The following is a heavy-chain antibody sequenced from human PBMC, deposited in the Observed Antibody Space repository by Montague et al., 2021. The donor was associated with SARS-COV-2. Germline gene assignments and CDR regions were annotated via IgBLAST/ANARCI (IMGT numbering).Heavy chain of an antibody. CDR3: ARVGSRGWYAPGYFDY. V-gene: IGHV4-39*01. CDR2: ISYSGST. Sequence: SETLSLTCTVSGGSITSSNYYWGWIRQPPGKGLEWFGSISYSGSTYYNPSLKGRVTISVDTSKHQFSLRLSSVTAADTAVYYCARVGSRGWYAPGYFDYWGQGTLVTVSS. CDR1: GGSITSSNYY. D-gene: IGHD6-19*01. J-gene: IGHJ4*02.